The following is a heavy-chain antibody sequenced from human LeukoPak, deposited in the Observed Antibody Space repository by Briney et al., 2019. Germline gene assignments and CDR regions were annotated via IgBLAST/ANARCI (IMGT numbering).Heavy chain of an antibody. D-gene: IGHD7-27*01. CDR1: GGSISSGDYY. CDR2: IYYSGST. V-gene: IGHV4-61*08. Sequence: SETLSLTXTVSGGSISSGDYYWSWIRQPPGKGLEWIGYIYYSGSTNYNPSLKSRVTISVDTSKNQFSLKLSSVTAADTAVYYCARVTRLGAFDIWGQGTMVTVSS. J-gene: IGHJ3*02. CDR3: ARVTRLGAFDI.